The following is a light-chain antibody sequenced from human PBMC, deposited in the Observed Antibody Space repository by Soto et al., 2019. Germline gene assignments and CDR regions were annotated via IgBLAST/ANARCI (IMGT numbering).Light chain of an antibody. J-gene: IGKJ1*01. CDR1: RSISGH. CDR2: AAS. CDR3: QQSFDTPRT. V-gene: IGKV1-39*01. Sequence: DIELTQSPSSLAAAVGDRVIITCRASRSISGHLNWNIHRKGTPPKLIIHAASSLETGVPSRFSGRGSGAHFTLTISGLQPEDFGTYYCQQSFDTPRTFGQGTKVE.